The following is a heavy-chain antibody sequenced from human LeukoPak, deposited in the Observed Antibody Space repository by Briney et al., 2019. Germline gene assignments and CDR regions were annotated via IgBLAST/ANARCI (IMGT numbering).Heavy chain of an antibody. CDR3: ATGGPYDSSGYYYVYSEVYNWFDP. Sequence: SVKVSCKASGGTFSSYAISWVRQAPGQGLEWMGGIIPIFGTANYAQKFQGRVTITTDESTSTAYMELSSLRSEDTAVYYCATGGPYDSSGYYYVYSEVYNWFDPWGQGTLVTVSS. J-gene: IGHJ5*02. CDR2: IIPIFGTA. D-gene: IGHD3-22*01. V-gene: IGHV1-69*05. CDR1: GGTFSSYA.